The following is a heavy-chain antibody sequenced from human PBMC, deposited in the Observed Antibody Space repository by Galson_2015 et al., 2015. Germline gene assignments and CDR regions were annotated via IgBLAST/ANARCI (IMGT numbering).Heavy chain of an antibody. D-gene: IGHD4-17*01. CDR3: ASPYGDYVGGAFDM. V-gene: IGHV4-4*02. Sequence: ETLSLTCAVSGASISRGNWWSWVRQPPGKGLEWIGEIFHSGSTNYNPSLKSRVTISVDKSKNQFSLKVNSVTAADTAVYYCASPYGDYVGGAFDMWGRGTMATVFS. CDR2: IFHSGST. CDR1: GASISRGNW. J-gene: IGHJ3*02.